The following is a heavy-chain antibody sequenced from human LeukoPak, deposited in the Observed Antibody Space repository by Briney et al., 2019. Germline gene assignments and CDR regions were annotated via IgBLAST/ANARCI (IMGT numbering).Heavy chain of an antibody. Sequence: GGSLRLSCAASGFTFNSYVMSWVRQTPGKGLEWVSYISTRGGSTYYADSVKGRFTIPRDNSKNTLNLQMNSLRAEDPAVYYCAKGRPYGDYVSDFDYWGQGTLVTVSS. CDR2: ISTRGGST. CDR3: AKGRPYGDYVSDFDY. D-gene: IGHD4-17*01. V-gene: IGHV3-23*01. J-gene: IGHJ4*02. CDR1: GFTFNSYV.